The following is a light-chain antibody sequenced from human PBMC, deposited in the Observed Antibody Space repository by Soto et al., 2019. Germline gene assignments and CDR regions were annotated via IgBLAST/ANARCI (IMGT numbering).Light chain of an antibody. CDR1: QSLIHSDGDTY. CDR2: EVS. J-gene: IGKJ1*01. CDR3: MQRTHLSRT. Sequence: DVVMTQSPLSLPVTLGQPASISCRSSQSLIHSDGDTYLNWFHQRPGQAPRRLIYEVSDRDSGLPDRFSGRGSGTDFTLKISRVDAEDVGIYYCMQRTHLSRTFGQGTEVEIK. V-gene: IGKV2-30*02.